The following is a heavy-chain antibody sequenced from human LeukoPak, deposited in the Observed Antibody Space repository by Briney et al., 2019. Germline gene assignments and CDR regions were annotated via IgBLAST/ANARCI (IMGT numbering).Heavy chain of an antibody. J-gene: IGHJ5*02. V-gene: IGHV4-38-2*01. Sequence: PSETLSLTCAVSGYSISSAYYWGWIRQPPGKGLEWIGSIYHSGTTYYNPFLKSRVTILLDTSKNQFSLKLSSVAAADAAGYYCGGTLGGVPAASVDWFDPWGQGTLVTVSS. CDR2: IYHSGTT. CDR3: GGTLGGVPAASVDWFDP. CDR1: GYSISSAYY. D-gene: IGHD2-2*01.